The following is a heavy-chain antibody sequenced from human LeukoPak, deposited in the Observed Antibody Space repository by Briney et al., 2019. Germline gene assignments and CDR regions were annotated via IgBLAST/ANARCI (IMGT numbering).Heavy chain of an antibody. V-gene: IGHV3-30-3*01. D-gene: IGHD5-24*01. Sequence: GGSLRLSCAASGFTFNTYAIHWVRQAPGKGLEWVAFISYNGSNKYYADSVKGRFTISRDNSKNTLFLQMNSLRTEDTAVYYCAKDQGDGYNFWDYWGQGTLLTVSS. CDR3: AKDQGDGYNFWDY. CDR1: GFTFNTYA. CDR2: ISYNGSNK. J-gene: IGHJ4*02.